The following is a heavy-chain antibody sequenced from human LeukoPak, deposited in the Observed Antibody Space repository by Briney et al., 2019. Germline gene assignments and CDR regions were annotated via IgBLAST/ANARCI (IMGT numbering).Heavy chain of an antibody. Sequence: GESLKISCKGSGFDFTVHWIAWVRQMPGKGLEWMGIICPGDSNTKYSPPFRGQVTISADKSITTAYLQWSSLKASDTAMYYCTKLSPTSKEGYYGMDVWGQGTTVTVSS. V-gene: IGHV5-51*01. J-gene: IGHJ6*02. CDR1: GFDFTVHW. CDR3: TKLSPTSKEGYYGMDV. CDR2: ICPGDSNT.